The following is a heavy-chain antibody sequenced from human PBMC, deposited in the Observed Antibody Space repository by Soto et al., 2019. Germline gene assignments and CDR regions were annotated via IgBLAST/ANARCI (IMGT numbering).Heavy chain of an antibody. Sequence: QLQLQESGPGLVKPSETLSLTCTVSGGSISSDSYYWGWIRQPPGKGLEWIATMYYSGSTYYNPSLKSRVTISIDTSKNQLSLRLNSVTAADTAVYYCASPSGWSYYFDYWGQGTLVTVSS. CDR1: GGSISSDSYY. V-gene: IGHV4-39*01. CDR2: MYYSGST. D-gene: IGHD6-19*01. J-gene: IGHJ4*02. CDR3: ASPSGWSYYFDY.